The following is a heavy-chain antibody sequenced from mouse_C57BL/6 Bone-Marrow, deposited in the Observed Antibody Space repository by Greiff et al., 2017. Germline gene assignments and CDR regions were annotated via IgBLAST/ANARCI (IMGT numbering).Heavy chain of an antibody. J-gene: IGHJ4*01. V-gene: IGHV14-4*01. CDR2: LDPENGDT. CDR1: GFNIKDDY. D-gene: IGHD1-1*01. Sequence: VQLQQSGAELVRPGASVKLSCTASGFNIKDDYMHWVKQRPEQGLEWIGWLDPENGDTEYASKFQGKATITADTSSNTAYLQLSILTSEDTAVYYCTTPYNYVSSHPMDYWGQGTSVTVSS. CDR3: TTPYNYVSSHPMDY.